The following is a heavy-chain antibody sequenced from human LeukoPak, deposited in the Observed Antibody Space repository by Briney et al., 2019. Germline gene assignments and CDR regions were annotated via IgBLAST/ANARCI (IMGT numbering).Heavy chain of an antibody. CDR2: ISGDGGST. J-gene: IGHJ4*02. V-gene: IGHV3-43*02. Sequence: PGGSLRLSCAASGSTFDDYAMHWVRQAPGKGLEWVSLISGDGGSTYYADSVKGRFTISRDNSKNSLYLQMNSLRTEDTALYCCAKEGWFGELGDYWGQGTLVTVSS. CDR3: AKEGWFGELGDY. CDR1: GSTFDDYA. D-gene: IGHD3-10*01.